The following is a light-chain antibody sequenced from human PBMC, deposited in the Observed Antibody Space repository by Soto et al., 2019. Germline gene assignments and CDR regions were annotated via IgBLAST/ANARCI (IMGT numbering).Light chain of an antibody. CDR1: QTVSSNY. V-gene: IGKV3-20*01. CDR3: QQYTGPPTT. Sequence: PGERSTLSRRASQTVSSNYLAWCQQRPGQAPRLLIYGASTRAAGIPDRFSGSGSGTDFTLTITRLELEDSAVYFCQQYTGPPTTFGQGTRLEIK. J-gene: IGKJ5*01. CDR2: GAS.